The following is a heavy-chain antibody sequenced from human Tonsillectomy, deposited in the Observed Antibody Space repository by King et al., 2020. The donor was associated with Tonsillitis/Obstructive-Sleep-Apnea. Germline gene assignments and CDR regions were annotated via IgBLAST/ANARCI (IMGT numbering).Heavy chain of an antibody. CDR1: GGTFSSYA. CDR2: IIPIFGTA. CDR3: ARDLGVDNDYGDYGPSTYYYYYMDV. J-gene: IGHJ6*03. D-gene: IGHD4-17*01. Sequence: QLVQSGAEVKKPGSSVKVSCKASGGTFSSYAFSWVRQAPGQGLEWRGGIIPIFGTANYAQKFQGRVTITADEAPSTAYMELSSLRSEDTAVYYCARDLGVDNDYGDYGPSTYYYYYMDVWGKGTTVTVSS. V-gene: IGHV1-69*12.